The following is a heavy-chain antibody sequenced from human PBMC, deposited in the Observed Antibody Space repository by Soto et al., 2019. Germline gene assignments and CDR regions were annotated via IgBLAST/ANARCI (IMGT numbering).Heavy chain of an antibody. V-gene: IGHV4-59*11. CDR3: TWANWYSEY. D-gene: IGHD7-27*01. CDR2: IYSNGNT. CDR1: GGSISNHY. J-gene: IGHJ4*02. Sequence: QVQLQESGPGLVKPSETLSLTCSVSGGSISNHYWSWIRQPPGKGLEWIGYIYSNGNTNYNPSLKSRVTMSVDTSRNKISLKLTTVTAADTAVYYCTWANWYSEYGGKGPLVSVSS.